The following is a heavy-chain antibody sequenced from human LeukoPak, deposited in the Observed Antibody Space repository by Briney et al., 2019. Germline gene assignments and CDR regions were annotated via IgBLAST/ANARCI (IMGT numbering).Heavy chain of an antibody. Sequence: NPSETLSLTCAVSGGSFSGYYWSWIRPPPGKGLGWIGEINHSGSTNHNPSLKSRVTISVDTSKSQFSLKLSSVTAADTAVYYCARGQQFGYCSSTSCYAWCDPWGQGTLVTVSS. CDR2: INHSGST. V-gene: IGHV4-34*01. D-gene: IGHD2-2*03. CDR3: ARGQQFGYCSSTSCYAWCDP. CDR1: GGSFSGYY. J-gene: IGHJ5*02.